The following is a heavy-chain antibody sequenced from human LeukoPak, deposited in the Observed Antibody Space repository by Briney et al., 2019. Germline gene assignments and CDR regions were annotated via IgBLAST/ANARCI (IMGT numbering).Heavy chain of an antibody. CDR1: EFTFTTYG. V-gene: IGHV3-33*01. CDR2: IYYDGSNI. J-gene: IGHJ4*02. Sequence: GGSLRLSCAASEFTFTTYGMHWVRQAPGKGLEWVAFIYYDGSNIYYADYVKGRFTISRDISKNTLYLQMGSLRAEDTAIYYCARDWKTNSFDYWGQGTLVTVSS. D-gene: IGHD1-1*01. CDR3: ARDWKTNSFDY.